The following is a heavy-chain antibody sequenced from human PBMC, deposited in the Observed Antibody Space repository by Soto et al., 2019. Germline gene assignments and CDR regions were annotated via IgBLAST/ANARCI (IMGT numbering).Heavy chain of an antibody. Sequence: QVSLVQSGGEVKKPGASVKVSCKTSGYTFGSYGVTWVRQAPGAGLEWMGWISGFSGNTKYSQKVQDRVTMTLDSSTTTADMERRSLRSDYTAVYYCARNLGSLAAAGTSPLDYLGQGTLV. CDR1: GYTFGSYG. J-gene: IGHJ4*02. CDR3: ARNLGSLAAAGTSPLDY. D-gene: IGHD6-25*01. CDR2: ISGFSGNT. V-gene: IGHV1-18*04.